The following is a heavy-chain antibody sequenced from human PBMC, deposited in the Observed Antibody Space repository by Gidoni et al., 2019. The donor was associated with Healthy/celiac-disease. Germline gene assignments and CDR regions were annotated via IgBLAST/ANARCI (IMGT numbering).Heavy chain of an antibody. Sequence: EVQRVESGVCLVQPGRSLRLSCAPAGFTFDDYAMHWVRQAPGKGLGWVSGISWNSGRIGYADSVKGRFTISRDNAKNSLYLQMNSLRAEDTALYYCAKVYSSSWLDAFDIWGQGTMVTVSS. CDR1: GFTFDDYA. CDR3: AKVYSSSWLDAFDI. V-gene: IGHV3-9*01. D-gene: IGHD6-13*01. CDR2: ISWNSGRI. J-gene: IGHJ3*02.